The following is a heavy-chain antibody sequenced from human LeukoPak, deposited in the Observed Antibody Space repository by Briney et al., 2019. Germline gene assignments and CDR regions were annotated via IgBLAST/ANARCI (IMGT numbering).Heavy chain of an antibody. J-gene: IGHJ3*02. D-gene: IGHD3-22*01. V-gene: IGHV4-59*01. Sequence: SETLSLTCTVSGGSINSYYWSWIRQPPGKGLEWIGYIYYTGTTNYNPSLKSRVTISVDTSRNQLSLKLTSVTAADTAVYYCARASYYDGTGYYPAGAFDIWGQGTKVTVSS. CDR2: IYYTGTT. CDR1: GGSINSYY. CDR3: ARASYYDGTGYYPAGAFDI.